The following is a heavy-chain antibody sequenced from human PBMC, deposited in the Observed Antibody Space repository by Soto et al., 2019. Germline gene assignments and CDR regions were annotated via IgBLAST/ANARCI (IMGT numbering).Heavy chain of an antibody. V-gene: IGHV3-53*01. D-gene: IGHD2-21*01. CDR3: AKLWGYYFDS. CDR2: IYTRGTT. Sequence: GGSLRLSCSASGFSVNNNYMTWVRQAPGRRPEWVAVIYTRGTTHYADFATGRFTFSRDNSKNTLYPQMDSLRPEDTAVYYCAKLWGYYFDSWGRGTLVTVSS. CDR1: GFSVNNNY. J-gene: IGHJ4*02.